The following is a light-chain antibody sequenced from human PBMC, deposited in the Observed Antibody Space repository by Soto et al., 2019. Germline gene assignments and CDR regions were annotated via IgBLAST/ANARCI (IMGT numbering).Light chain of an antibody. CDR1: QSVSSSD. Sequence: IVLTQSPGTLSLSPGERATLSCRASQSVSSSDLAWYQQKHGQAPRLLIYSASSRATGIPDRFSGSGSGTDFTLTISRLEPEDFAVYYCQQYDTFGQGTKLEIQ. CDR2: SAS. V-gene: IGKV3-20*01. CDR3: QQYDT. J-gene: IGKJ2*01.